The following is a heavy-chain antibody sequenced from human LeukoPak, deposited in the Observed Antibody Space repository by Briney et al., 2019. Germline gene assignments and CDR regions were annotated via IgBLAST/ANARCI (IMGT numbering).Heavy chain of an antibody. Sequence: GGSLRLSCVASGFTLSNSWMSWVRPAAGKGLEWVASIKPVGSAQYYVDSVKGRFTISKDNAKNSLFLQINSLRAEVTAVDYCARAGSSGSRTNYWGQGTLVTVSS. J-gene: IGHJ4*02. CDR1: GFTLSNSW. V-gene: IGHV3-7*01. D-gene: IGHD1-26*01. CDR3: ARAGSSGSRTNY. CDR2: IKPVGSAQ.